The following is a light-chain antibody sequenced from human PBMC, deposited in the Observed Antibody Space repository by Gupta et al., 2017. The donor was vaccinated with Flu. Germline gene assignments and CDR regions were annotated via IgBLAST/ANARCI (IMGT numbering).Light chain of an antibody. CDR2: GAS. Sequence: GTLSLSPGERATLSCSASQSVNNNLLTWFQQKPGQAPRLLIYGASSRATGIPDRFSGSGSGTDFTLKIRRVEAEDVAVYYCKQYGLYVYTFGRGTXLEI. CDR1: QSVNNNL. J-gene: IGKJ2*01. V-gene: IGKV3-20*01. CDR3: KQYGLYVYT.